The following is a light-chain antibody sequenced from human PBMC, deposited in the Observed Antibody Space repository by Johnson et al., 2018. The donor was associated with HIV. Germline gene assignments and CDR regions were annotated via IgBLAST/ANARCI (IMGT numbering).Light chain of an antibody. J-gene: IGLJ1*01. CDR2: ENN. CDR1: SSNIGNNY. CDR3: GTWDSSLSNV. V-gene: IGLV1-51*02. Sequence: QSVLTQPPSVSAAPGQKVTISCSGSSSNIGNNYVSWYRQLPVTAPKLVIYENNKRPSGIPDRFSGSKSGTSATLGITRLTTGDEADYYCGTWDSSLSNVFGTGTKVTVL.